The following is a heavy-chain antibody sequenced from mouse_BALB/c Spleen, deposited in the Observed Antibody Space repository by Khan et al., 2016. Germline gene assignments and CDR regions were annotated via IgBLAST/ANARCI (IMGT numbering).Heavy chain of an antibody. V-gene: IGHV9-3*02. Sequence: QIQLVQSGPELKKPGETVKISCKASGYTFTNYGMNWVKQAPGKGLKWMGWITTKPGGPTNAEEFKGRFAFSLETSAGTAYLQINNLKNEDTATYFCAEDYYGSNWFAYWGQGTLVTVSA. CDR3: AEDYYGSNWFAY. D-gene: IGHD1-1*01. J-gene: IGHJ3*01. CDR2: ITTKPGGP. CDR1: GYTFTNYG.